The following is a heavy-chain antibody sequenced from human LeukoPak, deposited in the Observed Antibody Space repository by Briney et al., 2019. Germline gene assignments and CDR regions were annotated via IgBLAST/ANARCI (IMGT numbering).Heavy chain of an antibody. CDR1: GFTFSNYW. CDR3: AKIPSATENFDY. J-gene: IGHJ4*02. D-gene: IGHD5-12*01. V-gene: IGHV3-74*01. CDR2: INSDGSAT. Sequence: GGSLRLSCAASGFTFSNYWMHWVRQAPGKGLIWVSRINSDGSATTYADSVKGRFTISRDNAKNTLYLQMDSLRAEDTAIYYCAKIPSATENFDYWGQGTLVMVSS.